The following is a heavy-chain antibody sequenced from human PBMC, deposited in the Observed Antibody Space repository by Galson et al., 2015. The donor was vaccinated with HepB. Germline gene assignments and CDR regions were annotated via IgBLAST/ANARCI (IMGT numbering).Heavy chain of an antibody. Sequence: SLRLSCAASGFIFSTYSMNWVRQAPGKGLEWVSYISSSGTTMYYADSVRGRITISRDNAKNSLFLQMNSLRAEDTAVYYCAKEAPGFSTNWGLGTLVTVSS. CDR2: ISSSGTTM. V-gene: IGHV3-48*01. CDR3: AKEAPGFSTN. J-gene: IGHJ4*02. CDR1: GFIFSTYS. D-gene: IGHD3-3*02.